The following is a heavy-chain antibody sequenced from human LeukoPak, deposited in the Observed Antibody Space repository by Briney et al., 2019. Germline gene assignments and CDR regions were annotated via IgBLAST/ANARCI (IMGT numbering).Heavy chain of an antibody. D-gene: IGHD5-18*01. CDR1: GFTFDDYA. CDR3: VKVSGYTYGYFDY. CDR2: ISWNGGSV. V-gene: IGHV3-9*01. J-gene: IGHJ4*02. Sequence: GRSLRLSCAASGFTFDDYAMHWVRQAPGKGLEWVSGISWNGGSVDYADSVKGRFTISRDNAKNSLYLQMNSLRAEDTALYYCVKVSGYTYGYFDYWGQGTLVTVSS.